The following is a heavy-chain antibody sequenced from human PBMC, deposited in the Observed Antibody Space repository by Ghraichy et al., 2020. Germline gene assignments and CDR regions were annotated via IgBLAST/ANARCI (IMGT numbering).Heavy chain of an antibody. CDR2: IYHSGST. CDR1: GGSISSGGYS. D-gene: IGHD5-12*01. J-gene: IGHJ4*02. Sequence: SETLSLTCAVSGGSISSGGYSWSWIRQPPGKGLEWIGYIYHSGSTYYNPSLKSRVTISVDRSKNQFSLKLSSVTAADTAVYYCARGEGGYVDWGQGTLVTVSS. CDR3: ARGEGGYVD. V-gene: IGHV4-30-2*01.